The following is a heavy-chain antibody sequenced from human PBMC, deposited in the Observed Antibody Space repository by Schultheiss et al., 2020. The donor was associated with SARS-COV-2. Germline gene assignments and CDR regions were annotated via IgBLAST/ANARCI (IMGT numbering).Heavy chain of an antibody. CDR2: ISYDGSNK. CDR3: AREKVEAVALYYYYYGMED. D-gene: IGHD6-19*01. V-gene: IGHV3-30*04. Sequence: GGSLRLSCAASGFTFSSYAMHWVRQAPGKGLEWVAVISYDGSNKYYADSVKGRFTISRDNSKNTLYLQMNSLRAEDTAVYYCAREKVEAVALYYYYYGMEDWGRGTTVTVSS. CDR1: GFTFSSYA. J-gene: IGHJ6*02.